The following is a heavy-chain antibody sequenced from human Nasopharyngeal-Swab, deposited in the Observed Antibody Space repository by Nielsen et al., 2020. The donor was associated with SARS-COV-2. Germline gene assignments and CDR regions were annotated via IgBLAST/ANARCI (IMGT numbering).Heavy chain of an antibody. D-gene: IGHD4-23*01. V-gene: IGHV4-34*01. J-gene: IGHJ4*02. CDR3: ARVPASIRWYFDY. CDR1: GGSFSGYY. Sequence: SETLSLTCAVYGGSFSGYYWSWIRQPPGKGLEWIGEINHSGSTNYNPSLKSRVTISVDTSKNQFSLKLSSVTAADTAVYYCARVPASIRWYFDYWGQGTLVTVSS. CDR2: INHSGST.